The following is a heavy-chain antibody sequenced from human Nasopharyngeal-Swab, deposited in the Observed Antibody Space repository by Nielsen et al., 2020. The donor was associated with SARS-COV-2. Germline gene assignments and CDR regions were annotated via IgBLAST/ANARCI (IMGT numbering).Heavy chain of an antibody. J-gene: IGHJ1*01. CDR2: INHSGST. V-gene: IGHV4-34*01. CDR3: AREKSYCSSTSCRSKYFQH. Sequence: MRQCPGQALDWVGEINHSGSTNYNPSLKRRVTISVDTSKNQFSLKLSSVTAADTAVYYCAREKSYCSSTSCRSKYFQHWGQGTLVTVSS. D-gene: IGHD2-2*01.